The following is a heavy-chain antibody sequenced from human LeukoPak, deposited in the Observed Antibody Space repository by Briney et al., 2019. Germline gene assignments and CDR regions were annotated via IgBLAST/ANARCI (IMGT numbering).Heavy chain of an antibody. V-gene: IGHV4-4*09. CDR1: GGSISSYY. CDR2: IYTSGST. CDR3: ATSYAGHDY. J-gene: IGHJ4*02. D-gene: IGHD2-2*01. Sequence: SETLSLTYTVSGGSISSYYWSWIRQPPGKGLEWIGYIYTSGSTNYNPFLKSRVTISVDTSKNQFSLKLSSVTAADTAVYYCATSYAGHDYWGQGTLVTVSS.